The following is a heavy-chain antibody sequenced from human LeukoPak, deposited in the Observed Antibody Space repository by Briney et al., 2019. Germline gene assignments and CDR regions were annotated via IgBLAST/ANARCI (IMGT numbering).Heavy chain of an antibody. CDR1: GFTVSSNY. CDR2: IYSGGST. J-gene: IGHJ6*03. V-gene: IGHV3-53*01. D-gene: IGHD1-14*01. Sequence: GGSLRLSCAASGFTVSSNYMSWVRQVPGKGLEWVSVIYSGGSTYYADSVKGRFTISRDNSKNTLYLQMNSLRAEDTAVYYCARVPDGYYYYYYMDVWGKGTTVTVSS. CDR3: ARVPDGYYYYYYMDV.